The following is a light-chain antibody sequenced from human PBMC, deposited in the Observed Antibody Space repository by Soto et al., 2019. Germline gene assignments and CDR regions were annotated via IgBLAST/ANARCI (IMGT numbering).Light chain of an antibody. CDR1: QSVGRDY. Sequence: EIVLTQSPGTLSLSPGEGATLSCRASQSVGRDYLAWYQQKPGQAPRLVIYDASTRATDIPDRFSGSGSGTDVTLHLSRLEPEDFAVYFCHQYATSPLKFGGGTTVELK. CDR2: DAS. CDR3: HQYATSPLK. J-gene: IGKJ4*02. V-gene: IGKV3-20*01.